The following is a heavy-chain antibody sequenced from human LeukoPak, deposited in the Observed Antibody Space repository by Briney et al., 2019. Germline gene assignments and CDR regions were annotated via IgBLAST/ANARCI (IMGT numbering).Heavy chain of an antibody. CDR3: ARGDGWRQVAKLSLYSYYMDV. Sequence: PSETLSLTCAVYGGSFSGFYWTWLRQPPGKGLEWIGEINHRGSATYNPSLKSRVTISVDTSKNQLSLKLSSVTAADTAVYYCARGDGWRQVAKLSLYSYYMDVWGKGTSVTVSS. V-gene: IGHV4-34*01. J-gene: IGHJ6*03. D-gene: IGHD2-15*01. CDR1: GGSFSGFY. CDR2: INHRGSA.